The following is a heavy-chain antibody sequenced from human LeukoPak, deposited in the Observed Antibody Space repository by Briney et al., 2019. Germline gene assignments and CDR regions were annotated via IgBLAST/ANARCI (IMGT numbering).Heavy chain of an antibody. CDR1: GFTFSSYF. CDR3: VRNFPGYNGMDV. J-gene: IGHJ6*02. D-gene: IGHD1-1*01. CDR2: INSDGTNK. Sequence: PGGSLRLSCAASGFTFSSYFMHWVRQVPGKGLVWVSRINSDGTNKVYADSVKGRGTISRDNAENTLYLQMNSLRAEDTAVYYCVRNFPGYNGMDVWGQGTTVIVSS. V-gene: IGHV3-74*03.